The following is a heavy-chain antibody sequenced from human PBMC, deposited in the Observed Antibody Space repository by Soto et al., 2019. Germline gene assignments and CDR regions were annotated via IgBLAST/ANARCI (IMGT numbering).Heavy chain of an antibody. D-gene: IGHD5-18*01. CDR1: GFTFSSYG. Sequence: QVQLVESGGGVVQPGTSLRLSCAASGFTFSSYGMHWVRQAPGKGLAWVAVISHDGSTKYYADSVKGRFTISRDNSKNTLYLQMNSLRVEDPAVYYCANQIQTGHWGQGSLVIVSS. V-gene: IGHV3-30*18. CDR2: ISHDGSTK. CDR3: ANQIQTGH. J-gene: IGHJ4*02.